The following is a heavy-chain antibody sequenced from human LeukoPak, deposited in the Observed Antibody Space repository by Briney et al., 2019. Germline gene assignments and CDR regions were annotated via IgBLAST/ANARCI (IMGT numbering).Heavy chain of an antibody. J-gene: IGHJ4*02. CDR1: GFTFSSYS. D-gene: IGHD3-3*01. Sequence: GGSLRLSCAASGFTFSSYSMNWVRQAPGKGLEWVSYISSSSSTIYYADSVKGRFTISRDNAKNSLYLQMNSLRAEDTAVYYCARDNFWSGYYSPDLGYWGQGTLVTVSS. V-gene: IGHV3-48*01. CDR3: ARDNFWSGYYSPDLGY. CDR2: ISSSSSTI.